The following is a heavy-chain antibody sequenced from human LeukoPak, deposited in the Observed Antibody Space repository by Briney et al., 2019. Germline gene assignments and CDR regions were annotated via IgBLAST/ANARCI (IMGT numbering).Heavy chain of an antibody. CDR1: GFTFSDYY. Sequence: KSGGSLRLSCAASGFTFSDYYMSWIRQAPGKGLEWVSYISSSGSTIYYADSVKGRFTISRDNAKNSLYLQMNSLRAEDTAVYYCASTPWGDPAPTDYWGQGTLVTVSS. CDR3: ASTPWGDPAPTDY. CDR2: ISSSGSTI. V-gene: IGHV3-11*04. D-gene: IGHD3-16*01. J-gene: IGHJ4*02.